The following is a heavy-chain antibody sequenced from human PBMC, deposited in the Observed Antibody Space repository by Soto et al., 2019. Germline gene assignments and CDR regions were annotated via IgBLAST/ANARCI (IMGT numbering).Heavy chain of an antibody. CDR3: ARAGRGIVGATRGGWFDP. Sequence: QVQLVESGGGVVQPGRSLRLSCAASGFTFSSYAMHWVRQAPGKGLEWVAVISYDGSNKYYADSVKGRFTISRDNSKNTLYLQMNSLRAEDTAVYYCARAGRGIVGATRGGWFDPWGQGTLVTVSS. CDR1: GFTFSSYA. V-gene: IGHV3-30-3*01. CDR2: ISYDGSNK. J-gene: IGHJ5*02. D-gene: IGHD1-26*01.